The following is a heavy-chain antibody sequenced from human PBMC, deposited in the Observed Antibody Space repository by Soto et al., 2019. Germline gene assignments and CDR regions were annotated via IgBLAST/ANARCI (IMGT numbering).Heavy chain of an antibody. V-gene: IGHV4-59*01. CDR1: GGSISSYY. CDR3: ARGSSSGWYYFDH. D-gene: IGHD6-19*01. J-gene: IGHJ4*02. Sequence: PSETLSLTCTVSGGSISSYYWSWIRQPPGKGLEWIGYIYYSGSTNYNPSLKSRVTISVDTSKNQFSLKLSSVTAADTAVYYCARGSSSGWYYFDHWGQGTLVTVPS. CDR2: IYYSGST.